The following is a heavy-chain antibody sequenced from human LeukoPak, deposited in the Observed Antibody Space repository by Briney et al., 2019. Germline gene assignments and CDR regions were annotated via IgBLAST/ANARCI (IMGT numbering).Heavy chain of an antibody. CDR2: ISSSSSYI. CDR3: ATTKDIVVVPAAIGYYYGMDV. J-gene: IGHJ6*02. V-gene: IGHV3-21*01. D-gene: IGHD2-2*02. Sequence: GGSLRPSCAASGFTFSSYSMNWVCQAPGKGLEWVSSISSSSSYIYYADSVKGRFTISRDNAKNSLYLQMNSLRAEDTAVYYCATTKDIVVVPAAIGYYYGMDVWGQGTTVTVSS. CDR1: GFTFSSYS.